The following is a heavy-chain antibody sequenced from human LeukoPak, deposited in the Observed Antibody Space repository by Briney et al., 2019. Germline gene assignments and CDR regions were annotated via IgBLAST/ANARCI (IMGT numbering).Heavy chain of an antibody. CDR2: IIPIFGTA. D-gene: IGHD3-3*01. V-gene: IGHV1-69*01. Sequence: SVKVSCKASGGTFSSYAISWVRQAPGQGLEWMGGIIPIFGTANYAQKFQGRVTITADESTSTAYMELSSLRSEDTAVYYCARNRITIFGVVITPNNWFDPWGQGTLVTVSS. CDR1: GGTFSSYA. J-gene: IGHJ5*02. CDR3: ARNRITIFGVVITPNNWFDP.